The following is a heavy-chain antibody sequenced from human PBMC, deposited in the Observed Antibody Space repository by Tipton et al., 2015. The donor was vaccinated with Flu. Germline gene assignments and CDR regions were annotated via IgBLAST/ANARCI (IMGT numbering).Heavy chain of an antibody. CDR1: GGSISSYY. CDR2: IYYSGST. CDR3: ARLAPLYDSSAVWEYYFDY. Sequence: GLVKPSETLSLTCTVSGGSISSYYWSWIRQPPGKGLEWIGYIYYSGSTNYNPSLKSRVTISVDTSKNQFSLKLSSVTAADTAVYYCARLAPLYDSSAVWEYYFDYWGQGTLVTVSS. D-gene: IGHD3-22*01. J-gene: IGHJ4*02. V-gene: IGHV4-59*08.